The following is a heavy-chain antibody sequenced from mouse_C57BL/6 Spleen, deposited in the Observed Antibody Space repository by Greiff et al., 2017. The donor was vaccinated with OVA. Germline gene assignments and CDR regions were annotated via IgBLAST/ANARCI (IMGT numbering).Heavy chain of an antibody. V-gene: IGHV1-61*01. Sequence: QVQLQQPGAELVRPGSSVKLSCKASGYTFTSYWMDWVKQRPGQGLEWIGNIYPSDSETHYNQKFKDKATLTVDKYSSTAYMQLSSLTSEDSAVYYCARYNGYDEAMDYWGQGTSVTVSS. J-gene: IGHJ4*01. D-gene: IGHD2-2*01. CDR3: ARYNGYDEAMDY. CDR1: GYTFTSYW. CDR2: IYPSDSET.